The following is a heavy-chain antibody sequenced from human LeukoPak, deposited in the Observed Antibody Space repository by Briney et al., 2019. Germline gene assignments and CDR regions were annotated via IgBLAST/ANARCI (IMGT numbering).Heavy chain of an antibody. D-gene: IGHD3-22*01. Sequence: ASVKVSCKASGYTFTGYYMHWVRQAPGQGLEWMGWINPNSGGTNYAQKFQGWVTMTRDTSISTAYMELSRLRSDDTAVYYCARADSSGPLYYYGMDVWGQGTTVTVSS. J-gene: IGHJ6*02. CDR1: GYTFTGYY. CDR3: ARADSSGPLYYYGMDV. V-gene: IGHV1-2*04. CDR2: INPNSGGT.